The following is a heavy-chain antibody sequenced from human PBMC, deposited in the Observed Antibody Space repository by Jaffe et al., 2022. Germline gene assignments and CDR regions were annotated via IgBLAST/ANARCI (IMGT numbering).Heavy chain of an antibody. CDR1: GFTFSSYG. V-gene: IGHV3-30*18. D-gene: IGHD2-15*01. CDR2: ISYDGSNK. J-gene: IGHJ6*03. Sequence: QVQLVESGGGVVQPGRSLRLSCAASGFTFSSYGMHWVRQAPGKGLEWVAVISYDGSNKYYADSVKGRFTISRDNSKNTLYLQMNSLRAEDTAVYYCAKDGVLGYCSGGSCSHFYMDVWGKGTTVTVSS. CDR3: AKDGVLGYCSGGSCSHFYMDV.